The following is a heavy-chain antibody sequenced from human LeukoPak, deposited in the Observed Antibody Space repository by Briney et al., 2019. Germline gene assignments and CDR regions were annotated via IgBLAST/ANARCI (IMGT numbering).Heavy chain of an antibody. CDR3: VRDFTNIRGGGYFDN. D-gene: IGHD2/OR15-2a*01. CDR1: GFPFSSYV. V-gene: IGHV3-33*01. J-gene: IGHJ4*02. Sequence: GRSLRLSCAASGFPFSSYVMHWLRQAPGKGLEWVAVIWFDGGKIYYADSVKGRFTITRDNSKNTLYLQMNSLRAEDTAVYHCVRDFTNIRGGGYFDNWGQGTLVTVSS. CDR2: IWFDGGKI.